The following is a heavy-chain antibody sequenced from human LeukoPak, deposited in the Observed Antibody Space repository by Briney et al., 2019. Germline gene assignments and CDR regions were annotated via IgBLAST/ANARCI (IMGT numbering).Heavy chain of an antibody. J-gene: IGHJ4*02. D-gene: IGHD6-13*01. Sequence: SGESLKISCKGSGYSFTSYWIGWVRQMPGKGLEWMGIIYPGDSDTRYSPSFQGQVTISADKPISTAYLQWSSLKASDTAMYYCARLGIAAAGNFDYWGQGTLVTVSS. CDR3: ARLGIAAAGNFDY. V-gene: IGHV5-51*01. CDR1: GYSFTSYW. CDR2: IYPGDSDT.